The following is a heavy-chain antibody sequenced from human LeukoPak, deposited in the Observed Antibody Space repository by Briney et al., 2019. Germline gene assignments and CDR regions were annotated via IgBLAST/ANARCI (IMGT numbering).Heavy chain of an antibody. CDR3: ARGRVNYDFWSGYYTYPPKYYFDY. D-gene: IGHD3-3*01. CDR2: INHSGST. CDR1: GGSFSGYY. J-gene: IGHJ4*02. V-gene: IGHV4-34*01. Sequence: PSETLSLTCAVYGGSFSGYYWSWIRQPPGKGLEWIGEINHSGSTNYNPSLKSRVTISVDTSKNQFSLKLSSVTAADTAVYYCARGRVNYDFWSGYYTYPPKYYFDYWGQGTLVTVSS.